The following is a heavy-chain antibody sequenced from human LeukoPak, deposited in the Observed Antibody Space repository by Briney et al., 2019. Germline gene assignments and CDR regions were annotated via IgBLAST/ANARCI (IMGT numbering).Heavy chain of an antibody. CDR3: ARGAYCGGDCYLVAFDI. D-gene: IGHD2-21*02. CDR2: INHSGST. Sequence: SETLSLTCAVYGGSFSGYYWSWIRQPPGKGLEWIWEINHSGSTNYNPSLKSRVTISVDTSKNQFSLKLSSVTAADTAVYYCARGAYCGGDCYLVAFDIWGQGTMVTVSS. J-gene: IGHJ3*02. CDR1: GGSFSGYY. V-gene: IGHV4-34*01.